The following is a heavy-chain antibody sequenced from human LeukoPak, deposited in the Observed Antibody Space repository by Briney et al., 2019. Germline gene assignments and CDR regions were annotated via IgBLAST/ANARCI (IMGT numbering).Heavy chain of an antibody. Sequence: GGSLRLSCAASGFTFSSYEMHWVRQAPGKGLEYVSAISSNGDSTYYANFVKGRFIISRDNSKNTLYLQMGSLRPEDMAVYYCARDRPGDVWGEGTTVTVSS. J-gene: IGHJ6*04. CDR1: GFTFSSYE. CDR2: ISSNGDST. V-gene: IGHV3-64*01. CDR3: ARDRPGDV.